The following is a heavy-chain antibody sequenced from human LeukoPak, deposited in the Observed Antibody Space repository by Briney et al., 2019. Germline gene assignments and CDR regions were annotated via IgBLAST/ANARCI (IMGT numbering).Heavy chain of an antibody. CDR2: ISGYNGYT. J-gene: IGHJ4*02. Sequence: GASVKVSCKASGYTFTSYAMNWVRQAPGQGLEWMGWISGYNGYTKYAQKFQDRVTMTTDTSTSTAYMELRSLRSDDTALYYCARDRSPRHYYDTSDYHGAAYYWGQGTLVTVSS. CDR3: ARDRSPRHYYDTSDYHGAAYY. V-gene: IGHV1-18*01. D-gene: IGHD3-22*01. CDR1: GYTFTSYA.